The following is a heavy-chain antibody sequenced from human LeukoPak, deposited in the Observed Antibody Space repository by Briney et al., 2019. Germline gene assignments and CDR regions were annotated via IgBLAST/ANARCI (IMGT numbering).Heavy chain of an antibody. CDR2: ISSGSSYI. CDR3: ARDSGYCSGGSCYSGV. Sequence: GGCLRLSCAASGFTFSTYIMNWVRQAPGKGLEWVSSISSGSSYIYYADSVKGRFTISRDNAKNSLYLQMNSLRAEDTAVYYCARDSGYCSGGSCYSGVWGQGTTVTVSS. V-gene: IGHV3-21*01. J-gene: IGHJ6*02. CDR1: GFTFSTYI. D-gene: IGHD2-15*01.